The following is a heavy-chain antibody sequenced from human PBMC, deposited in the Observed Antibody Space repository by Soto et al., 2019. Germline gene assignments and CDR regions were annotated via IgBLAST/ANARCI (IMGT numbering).Heavy chain of an antibody. CDR1: RFTFSRYW. J-gene: IGHJ6*02. CDR2: IKEDGSDK. Sequence: GGSLRLSCAASRFTFSRYWMSWVRQAPGKGLEWVANIKEDGSDKYYVDSVKGRFTISRDNAKNSLYLQMNSLRAEDTAVYYCVRDMDVWGQGTTVTVS. CDR3: VRDMDV. V-gene: IGHV3-7*03.